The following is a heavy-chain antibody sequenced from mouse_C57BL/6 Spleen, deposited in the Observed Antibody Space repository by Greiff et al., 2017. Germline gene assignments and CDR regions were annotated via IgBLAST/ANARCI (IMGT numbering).Heavy chain of an antibody. Sequence: QVQLKQSGPELVKPGASVKLSCKASGYTFTSYDINWVKQRPGQGLEWIGWIYPRAGSTTYNEKFKGKATLTVDTSSSTAYMELHSLTSEDSAVYFCARRFTTVVATDYWGQGTSVTVAS. D-gene: IGHD1-1*01. CDR1: GYTFTSYD. V-gene: IGHV1-85*01. CDR2: IYPRAGST. CDR3: ARRFTTVVATDY. J-gene: IGHJ4*01.